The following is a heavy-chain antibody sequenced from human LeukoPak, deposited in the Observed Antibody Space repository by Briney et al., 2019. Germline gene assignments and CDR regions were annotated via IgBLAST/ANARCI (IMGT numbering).Heavy chain of an antibody. Sequence: PSQTLSLTCTVSGGSISSGGYYWSWIRQHPGKGLEWIGYIYYSGSTYYNPSLKSRVTISVDTSKNQFSLKLSSVTAADTAVYYCARGPSPYDAFDIWGQGTMVTVSS. CDR1: GGSISSGGYY. CDR3: ARGPSPYDAFDI. V-gene: IGHV4-31*03. CDR2: IYYSGST. J-gene: IGHJ3*02.